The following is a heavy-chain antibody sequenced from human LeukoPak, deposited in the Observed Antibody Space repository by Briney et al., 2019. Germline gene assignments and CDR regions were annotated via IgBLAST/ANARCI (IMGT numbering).Heavy chain of an antibody. CDR2: ISADGSYT. J-gene: IGHJ3*02. V-gene: IGHV3-74*01. CDR3: ATANSGPDI. D-gene: IGHD1-1*01. Sequence: QPGGSLILSCAASGFTFSSYWMHWVRQAPGKGLVWVTRISADGSYTLYADSVKGRFTISRDNAKNTLYLQMNSLRAEDTAVYYCATANSGPDIWGQGTTVTVSS. CDR1: GFTFSSYW.